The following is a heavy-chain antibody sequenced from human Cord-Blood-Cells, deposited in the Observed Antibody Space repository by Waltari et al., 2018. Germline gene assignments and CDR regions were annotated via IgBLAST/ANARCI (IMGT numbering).Heavy chain of an antibody. J-gene: IGHJ6*02. D-gene: IGHD2-2*01. CDR1: GFTFSSYA. CDR2: ISYDGSNK. Sequence: QVQLVESGGGVVQPGRSLRLSCAASGFTFSSYAIHWVRQAPGKGLEWVAVISYDGSNKYYADSVKGRFTISRDNSKNTLYLQMNSLRAEDTAVYYCAREGTVVVPAATHYYYYYGMDVWGQGTTVTVSS. CDR3: AREGTVVVPAATHYYYYYGMDV. V-gene: IGHV3-30-3*01.